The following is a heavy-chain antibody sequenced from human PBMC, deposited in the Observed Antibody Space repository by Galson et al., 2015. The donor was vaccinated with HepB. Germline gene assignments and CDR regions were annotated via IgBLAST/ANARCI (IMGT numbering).Heavy chain of an antibody. Sequence: SLRLSCAASGFTFSNAWMNWVRQAPGKGLEWVGRIKSKTDGGTTDYAAPVKGRFTISRDDSKNTLYLQMNSLKTEDTAVYYRLAVAAAGPRYYYYMDVWGKGTTVTVSS. CDR2: IKSKTDGGTT. CDR1: GFTFSNAW. CDR3: LAVAAAGPRYYYYMDV. V-gene: IGHV3-15*07. D-gene: IGHD6-13*01. J-gene: IGHJ6*03.